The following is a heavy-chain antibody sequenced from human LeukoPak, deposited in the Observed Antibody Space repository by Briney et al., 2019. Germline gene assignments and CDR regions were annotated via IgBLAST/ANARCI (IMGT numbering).Heavy chain of an antibody. J-gene: IGHJ4*02. D-gene: IGHD3-22*01. CDR1: GGSFSGYY. CDR2: INHSGNT. Sequence: ETLSLTCSVHGGSFSGYYWSWIRQPPGKGLEWIGEINHSGNTNYNPSLKSRVTISVDTSRNQFSLKLSSVTAADTAVYYCARGPYTYNHYYDTRSRWVFFDYWGQGTLVTVSS. CDR3: ARGPYTYNHYYDTRSRWVFFDY. V-gene: IGHV4-34*01.